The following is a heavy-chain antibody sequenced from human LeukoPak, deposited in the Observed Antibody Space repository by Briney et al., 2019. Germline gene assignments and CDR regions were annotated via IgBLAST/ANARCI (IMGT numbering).Heavy chain of an antibody. Sequence: SETLSLTCTVSGGSISAYYWSWIRQPPGKGLEWIGYIHYSGTTNCYPSLKSRVTIALDTSKNQFSLKLNSVTAADTAVYYCARFGTSSSRFFDQWGQGTLVTVSS. J-gene: IGHJ4*02. V-gene: IGHV4-59*01. CDR3: ARFGTSSSRFFDQ. D-gene: IGHD6-6*01. CDR2: IHYSGTT. CDR1: GGSISAYY.